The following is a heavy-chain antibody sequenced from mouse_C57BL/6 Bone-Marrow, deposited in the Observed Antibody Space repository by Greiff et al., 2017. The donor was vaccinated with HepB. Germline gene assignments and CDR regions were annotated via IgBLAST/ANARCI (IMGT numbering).Heavy chain of an antibody. CDR1: GFTFSDYG. Sequence: EVNVVESGGGLVKPGGSLKLSCAASGFTFSDYGMHWVRQAPEKGLEWVAYISSGSSTIYYADTVKGRFTISRDNAKNTLFLQMTSLRSEDTAMYYCATMIRYYFDYWGQGTTLTVSS. J-gene: IGHJ2*01. V-gene: IGHV5-17*01. CDR3: ATMIRYYFDY. CDR2: ISSGSSTI. D-gene: IGHD2-4*01.